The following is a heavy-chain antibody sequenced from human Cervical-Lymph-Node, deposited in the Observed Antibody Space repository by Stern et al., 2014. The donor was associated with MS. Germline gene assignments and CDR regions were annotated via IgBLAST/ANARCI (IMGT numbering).Heavy chain of an antibody. D-gene: IGHD6-19*01. CDR2: IYPGDSDT. CDR1: GYSFTTYW. CDR3: ARPSNSGLFFQH. Sequence: VQLVQSGAEVKKPGESLKISCKGSGYSFTTYWIAWVRQMPGSGLEWMGLIYPGDSDTRYSPSFQGHVTISADTSISTAYLQWSSLKASDTAIYYCARPSNSGLFFQHWGQGTLVTVSS. V-gene: IGHV5-51*01. J-gene: IGHJ1*01.